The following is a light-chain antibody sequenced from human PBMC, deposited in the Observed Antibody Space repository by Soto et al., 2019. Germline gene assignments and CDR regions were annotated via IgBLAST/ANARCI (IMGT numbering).Light chain of an antibody. Sequence: QSALTQPASVSGSPGQSITISCTGTSSDVGGYNYVSWYQQHPGKAPKPMIYEVTNRPSGVSNRFSGSKSGNTAPLTISGLQAEDEADYYCSSYTSSSPYVFGTGTKVTVL. CDR1: SSDVGGYNY. CDR3: SSYTSSSPYV. J-gene: IGLJ1*01. V-gene: IGLV2-14*01. CDR2: EVT.